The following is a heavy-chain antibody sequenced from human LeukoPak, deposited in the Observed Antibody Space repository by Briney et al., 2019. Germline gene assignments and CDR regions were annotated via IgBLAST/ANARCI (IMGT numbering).Heavy chain of an antibody. CDR3: ARDRSGSYFDY. Sequence: SETLSLTCTVSGGSISSYYWSWIRQPPGKGLEWIGYIYYSGSTNYNPSLKSRVTISVDTSKNQISLKLSSVTAADTAVYYCARDRSGSYFDYWGQGTLVTVSS. CDR1: GGSISSYY. J-gene: IGHJ4*02. V-gene: IGHV4-59*01. CDR2: IYYSGST. D-gene: IGHD1-26*01.